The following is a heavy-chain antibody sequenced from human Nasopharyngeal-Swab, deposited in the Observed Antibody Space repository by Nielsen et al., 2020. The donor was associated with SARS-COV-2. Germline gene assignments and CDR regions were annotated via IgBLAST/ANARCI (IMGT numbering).Heavy chain of an antibody. Sequence: GGSLRLSCKGSGYSFTNYWIGWVRQMPGKGLEWMGIIYPGDSDTTYSPSFQGQVTISADKSLSTAYLQWSSLQASDTAIYYCARHGKFSSGSNYFDYWGQGTLVTVSS. J-gene: IGHJ4*02. V-gene: IGHV5-51*01. D-gene: IGHD6-19*01. CDR3: ARHGKFSSGSNYFDY. CDR1: GYSFTNYW. CDR2: IYPGDSDT.